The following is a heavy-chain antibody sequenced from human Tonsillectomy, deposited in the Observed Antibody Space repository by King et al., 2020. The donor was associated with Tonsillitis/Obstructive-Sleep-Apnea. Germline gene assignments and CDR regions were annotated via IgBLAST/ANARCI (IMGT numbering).Heavy chain of an antibody. V-gene: IGHV3-49*03. Sequence: VQLVESGGGLVQPGRSLRLSCTASGFTFGDYAMSWFRQAPGKGLEWVGFIRSKAYGGTTEYAASVKGRFTISRDDSKSITYLQMNSLKTEDTAVYYCTRGATYYYDSSGYSFDYWGQGTLVTVSS. D-gene: IGHD3-22*01. J-gene: IGHJ4*02. CDR3: TRGATYYYDSSGYSFDY. CDR1: GFTFGDYA. CDR2: IRSKAYGGTT.